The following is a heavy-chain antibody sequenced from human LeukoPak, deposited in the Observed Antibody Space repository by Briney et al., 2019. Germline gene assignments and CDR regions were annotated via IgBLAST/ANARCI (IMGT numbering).Heavy chain of an antibody. CDR1: GFTFSSYA. J-gene: IGHJ4*02. Sequence: TGGSLRLSCAASGFTFSSYAMSWVRQAPGKGLEWVSAISGSGGSTYYADSVKGRFTISRDNSKNTLYLQMNSLRAEDTAVYYCAKVTRSYYYDSSGYVDYWGQGTLVTVSS. CDR3: AKVTRSYYYDSSGYVDY. CDR2: ISGSGGST. D-gene: IGHD3-22*01. V-gene: IGHV3-23*01.